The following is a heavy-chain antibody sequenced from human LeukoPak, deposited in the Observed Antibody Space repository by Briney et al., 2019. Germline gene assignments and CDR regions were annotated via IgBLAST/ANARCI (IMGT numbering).Heavy chain of an antibody. CDR2: IYYSGIT. J-gene: IGHJ4*02. D-gene: IGHD2-15*01. Sequence: SETLSLTCSVSGGSISTYYWSWIRQPPGKGLEWIGYIYYSGITNYNPSLKSRVTILVDTSKSQFSLNLSSVTAADTAVYYCARSRYCSGGSCYLAGWGQGTLVTVSS. CDR1: GGSISTYY. CDR3: ARSRYCSGGSCYLAG. V-gene: IGHV4-59*01.